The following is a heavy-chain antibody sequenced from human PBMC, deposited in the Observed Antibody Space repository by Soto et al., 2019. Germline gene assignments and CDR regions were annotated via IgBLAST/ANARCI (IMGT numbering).Heavy chain of an antibody. V-gene: IGHV1-18*01. J-gene: IGHJ4*02. Sequence: QVQLVQSGGEVKKPGASVKVSCKASGYIFNSFGISWVRQAPGQGLEWMGWISAYTGNTKYAENFQGRVTMTTDTSTSTAYMELRSLRSDDTAVYYCARRCTTGEIDHWGQGTLVTVSS. CDR3: ARRCTTGEIDH. CDR2: ISAYTGNT. CDR1: GYIFNSFG. D-gene: IGHD3-16*01.